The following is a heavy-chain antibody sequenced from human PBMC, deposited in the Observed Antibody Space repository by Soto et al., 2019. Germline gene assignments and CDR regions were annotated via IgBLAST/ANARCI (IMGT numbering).Heavy chain of an antibody. CDR1: GYTFTSYA. CDR3: ARDTPLRHFDY. D-gene: IGHD4-17*01. V-gene: IGHV1-3*01. J-gene: IGHJ4*02. Sequence: VSCKASGYTFTSYAMHWVRQAPGQRLEWMGWINAGNGNTKYSQKFQGRVTITRDTSASTAYMGLSSLRSEDTAVYYCARDTPLRHFDYWGQGTLVTVSS. CDR2: INAGNGNT.